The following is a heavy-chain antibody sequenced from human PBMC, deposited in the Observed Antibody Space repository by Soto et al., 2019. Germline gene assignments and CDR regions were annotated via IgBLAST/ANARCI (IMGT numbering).Heavy chain of an antibody. J-gene: IGHJ6*02. V-gene: IGHV4-4*02. CDR1: GGSISSSNW. CDR3: ARVSGSYYYGMDV. CDR2: IYHSGST. D-gene: IGHD1-26*01. Sequence: QVQLQESGPGLVKPSGTLSLTCAVSGGSISSSNWWSWVRQPPGKGLEWIGEIYHSGSTNYNPSLKSRVTISVDKAKNQVSLKLSSVTAADTAGYYCARVSGSYYYGMDVWGQGTTGTVSS.